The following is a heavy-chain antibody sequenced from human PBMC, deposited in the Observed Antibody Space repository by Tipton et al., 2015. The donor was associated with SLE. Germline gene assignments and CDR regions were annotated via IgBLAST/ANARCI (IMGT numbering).Heavy chain of an antibody. Sequence: QLVQSGAEVKKPGASVKVSCKASGYTFTSYGISWVRQAPGQGLEWMGWMNPNSGNTGYAQKFQGRVTMTTDISTSTAYMELRSLRSDDTAVYHCARETGASSSSFDYWGEGTLVTVSS. V-gene: IGHV1-18*01. CDR1: GYTFTSYG. CDR3: ARETGASSSSFDY. D-gene: IGHD6-6*01. CDR2: MNPNSGNT. J-gene: IGHJ4*02.